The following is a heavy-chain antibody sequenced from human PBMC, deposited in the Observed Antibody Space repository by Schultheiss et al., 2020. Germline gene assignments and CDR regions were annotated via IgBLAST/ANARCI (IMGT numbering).Heavy chain of an antibody. J-gene: IGHJ5*02. CDR3: AKGGYGSRNYYQRERANWFVP. Sequence: GESLKISCAASGFTVSSNYMSWVRQAPGKGLEWVSVIYSGGSTYYANSVKGRFTISRDNSKNTLHLQMNSLRAEDTAVYSCAKGGYGSRNYYQRERANWFVPWGQGTLVTVSS. CDR2: IYSGGST. CDR1: GFTVSSNY. D-gene: IGHD3-22*01. V-gene: IGHV3-53*01.